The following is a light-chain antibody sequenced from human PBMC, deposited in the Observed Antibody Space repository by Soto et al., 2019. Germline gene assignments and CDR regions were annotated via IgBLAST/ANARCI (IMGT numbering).Light chain of an antibody. CDR1: QGISSY. V-gene: IGKV1-9*01. Sequence: DIQLTQSPSFLSASVGDRVTITCRASQGISSYLAWYQQKPGKAPKLLIYAASTLQSGVPSRFSGSGSGKEFTLTISSLQPEDFATYYCKQLNSYPRPFGQGTKVDIK. CDR2: AAS. J-gene: IGKJ1*01. CDR3: KQLNSYPRP.